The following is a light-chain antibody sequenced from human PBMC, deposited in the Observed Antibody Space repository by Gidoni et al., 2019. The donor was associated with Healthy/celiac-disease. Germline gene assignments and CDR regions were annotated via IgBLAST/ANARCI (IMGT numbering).Light chain of an antibody. J-gene: IGKJ1*01. Sequence: EIVLQQSPGTLSLSPGERATLSCRASQSVSSSYLAWYQQKPGQAPRLLIYGASSRATGIPDRFSGSGSGTDFTLTISRLEPEDFAVYYCQQYGSSPQTFGQGTKVEIK. V-gene: IGKV3-20*01. CDR3: QQYGSSPQT. CDR2: GAS. CDR1: QSVSSSY.